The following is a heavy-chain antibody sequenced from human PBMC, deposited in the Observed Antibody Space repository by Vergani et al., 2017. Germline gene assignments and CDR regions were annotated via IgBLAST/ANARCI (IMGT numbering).Heavy chain of an antibody. D-gene: IGHD2-2*01. V-gene: IGHV4-61*02. CDR3: AREDIVVVPAAIPPEDYYYYYYMDV. Sequence: QVQLQESGPGLVKPSQTLSLTCSVSGDSINNGSYYWSWIRQPAGKGLEWIGRISISGNTDYNSSLKRRISMSVETSKNQFSLKLSSVTAADTAVYYCAREDIVVVPAAIPPEDYYYYYYMDVWGKGTTVTVSS. J-gene: IGHJ6*03. CDR2: ISISGNT. CDR1: GDSINNGSYY.